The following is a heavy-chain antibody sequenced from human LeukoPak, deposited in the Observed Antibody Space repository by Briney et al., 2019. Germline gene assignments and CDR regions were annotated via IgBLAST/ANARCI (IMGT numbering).Heavy chain of an antibody. CDR1: GGSFSGYY. CDR2: INHSGST. Sequence: PSETLSLTCAVYGGSFSGYYWSWIRQPPGNGLEWIGEINHSGSTNYNPSLKSRVTISVDTSKNQFSLKLSSVTAADTAVYYCARNFSSWAFDIWGQGTKVTVSS. J-gene: IGHJ3*02. D-gene: IGHD6-6*01. CDR3: ARNFSSWAFDI. V-gene: IGHV4-34*01.